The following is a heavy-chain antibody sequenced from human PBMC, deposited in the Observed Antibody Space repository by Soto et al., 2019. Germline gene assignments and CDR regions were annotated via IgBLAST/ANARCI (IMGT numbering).Heavy chain of an antibody. CDR3: ARVLTVYALYYFDH. J-gene: IGHJ4*02. D-gene: IGHD3-9*01. CDR1: GFTFNNCG. V-gene: IGHV3-23*01. CDR2: ISGSGGAT. Sequence: EVQLLESGGGLVQPGGSLRLSCATSGFTFNNCGMSWVRQAPGKGLEWVSAISGSGGATYYADSVKGRFTISRDASNSTLFMQLNALRAEDTAVYFCARVLTVYALYYFDHWGQGALVTVSS.